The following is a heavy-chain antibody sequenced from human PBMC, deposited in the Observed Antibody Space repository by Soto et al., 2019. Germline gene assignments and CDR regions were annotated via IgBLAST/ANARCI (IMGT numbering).Heavy chain of an antibody. V-gene: IGHV3-48*02. Sequence: GGSLRLSCAASGFTFSSYSMNWVRQAPGKGLEWVSYISSSSTIYYADSVKGRFTISRDNAKNSLYLQMNSLRDEDTAVYYCARATWYYYGSGSYYYFDYWGQGTLVTVSS. J-gene: IGHJ4*02. CDR3: ARATWYYYGSGSYYYFDY. CDR1: GFTFSSYS. CDR2: ISSSSTI. D-gene: IGHD3-10*01.